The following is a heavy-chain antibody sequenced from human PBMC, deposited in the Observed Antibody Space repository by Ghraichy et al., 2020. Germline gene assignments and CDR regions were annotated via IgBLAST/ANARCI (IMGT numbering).Heavy chain of an antibody. CDR3: ARGNVQYSSGLPKYYYYYYMDV. Sequence: ESLNISCAVYGGSFSGYYWSWIRQPPGKGLEWIGEINHSGSTNYNPSLKSRVTISVDTSKNQFSLKLSSVTAADTAVYYCARGNVQYSSGLPKYYYYYYMDVWGKGTTVTVSS. V-gene: IGHV4-34*01. J-gene: IGHJ6*03. CDR2: INHSGST. D-gene: IGHD6-19*01. CDR1: GGSFSGYY.